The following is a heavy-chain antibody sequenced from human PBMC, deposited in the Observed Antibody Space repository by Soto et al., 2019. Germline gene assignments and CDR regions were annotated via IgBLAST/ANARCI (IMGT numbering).Heavy chain of an antibody. CDR3: ARAYCSGGSCYSAGGFDP. V-gene: IGHV4-59*01. J-gene: IGHJ5*02. CDR2: IYYSGST. CDR1: GGSISSYY. Sequence: QVQLQESGPGLVKPSETLSLTCTVSGGSISSYYWSWIRQPPGKGLEWIGYIYYSGSTNYNPSLTSRVTISVDTSKNQCSLKLSSVTAADTAVYYCARAYCSGGSCYSAGGFDPWGQGTLVTVSS. D-gene: IGHD2-15*01.